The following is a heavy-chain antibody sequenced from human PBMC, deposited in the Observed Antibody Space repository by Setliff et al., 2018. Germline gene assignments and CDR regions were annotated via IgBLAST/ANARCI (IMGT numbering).Heavy chain of an antibody. CDR3: ASEYGYSSSMDV. J-gene: IGHJ6*04. D-gene: IGHD6-19*01. Sequence: ASVKVSCKASGYSFSDYGISWVRQAPGQGLEWMGWINSYSGNTNYARKFQGRVTMTTDTSTSTAHMELRSLTSDDTAVYYCASEYGYSSSMDVWGNGTTVTVSS. CDR1: GYSFSDYG. V-gene: IGHV1-18*01. CDR2: INSYSGNT.